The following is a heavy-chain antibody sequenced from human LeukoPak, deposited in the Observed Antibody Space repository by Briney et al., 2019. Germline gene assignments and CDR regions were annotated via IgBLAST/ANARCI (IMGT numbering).Heavy chain of an antibody. V-gene: IGHV3-74*03. J-gene: IGHJ4*02. Sequence: GGSLRLSCAASGFTFSNYWVHWVRQAPGKGLGWVSRINRDGGTTKYADSVKGRFTVSRDNAKNTLNLQMNSLRAEDTAVYYCARDKKSGESSEIDYWGQGTLVTVSS. CDR2: INRDGGTT. CDR1: GFTFSNYW. D-gene: IGHD3-10*01. CDR3: ARDKKSGESSEIDY.